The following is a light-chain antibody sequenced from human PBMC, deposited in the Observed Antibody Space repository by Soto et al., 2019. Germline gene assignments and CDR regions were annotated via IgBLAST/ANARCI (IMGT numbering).Light chain of an antibody. J-gene: IGLJ2*01. V-gene: IGLV2-14*01. CDR1: SSDVGGYNF. Sequence: QSALTQPASVSGSPGQSVTISCAGTSSDVGGYNFVSWYQHHPGKAPKLVIYEVTNRPSGVSTRFSASKSGNTASLTISGLQAEDEADYYCSSYRGSSHVVFGGGTQLTVL. CDR3: SSYRGSSHVV. CDR2: EVT.